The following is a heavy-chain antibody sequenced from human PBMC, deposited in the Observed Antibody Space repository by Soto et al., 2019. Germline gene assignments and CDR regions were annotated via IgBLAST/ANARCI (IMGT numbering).Heavy chain of an antibody. Sequence: SETLSLTCAVNGGSGGSFSGYYWSWIRQPPGKGLEWIGYTYHSGTTYYSPSLKSRVTISVDRSKNQFSLKLTSVTAADTAVYYCARAHYGDYGYGMDVWGQGTPVTVSS. CDR1: GGSGGSFSGYY. CDR3: ARAHYGDYGYGMDV. CDR2: TYHSGTT. J-gene: IGHJ6*02. V-gene: IGHV4-30-2*01. D-gene: IGHD4-17*01.